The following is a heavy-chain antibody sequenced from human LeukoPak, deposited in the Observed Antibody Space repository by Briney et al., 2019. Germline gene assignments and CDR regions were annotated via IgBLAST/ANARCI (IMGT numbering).Heavy chain of an antibody. D-gene: IGHD3-22*01. J-gene: IGHJ5*02. Sequence: GSLRLSCAASGFTFSSYSMNWVRQAPGKGLEWVSSISSSSSYIYYADSVKGRFTISRDNAKNSLYLQMNSLRAEDTAVYYCARDHLDDSSGYYRWFDPWGQGTLVTVSS. CDR1: GFTFSSYS. CDR3: ARDHLDDSSGYYRWFDP. V-gene: IGHV3-21*01. CDR2: ISSSSSYI.